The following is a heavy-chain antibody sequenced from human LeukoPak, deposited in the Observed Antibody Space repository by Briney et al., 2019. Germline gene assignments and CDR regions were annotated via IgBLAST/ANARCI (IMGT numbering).Heavy chain of an antibody. D-gene: IGHD3-3*01. CDR2: INHSGST. CDR1: GGSFSDYY. V-gene: IGHV4-34*01. Sequence: PSETLSLTCAVYGGSFSDYYWSWIRQPPGKGLEWIGEINHSGSTNYNPSLKSRITISVDTSKNQFSLKLSSVTAADTAVYYCARGRGGNYDFWSGRAREYYDMDVWGQGTTVTVSS. J-gene: IGHJ6*02. CDR3: ARGRGGNYDFWSGRAREYYDMDV.